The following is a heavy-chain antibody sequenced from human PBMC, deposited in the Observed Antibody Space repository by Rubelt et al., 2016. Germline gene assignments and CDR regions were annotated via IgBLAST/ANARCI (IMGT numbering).Heavy chain of an antibody. V-gene: IGHV3-23*01. CDR1: GFTFSRYA. CDR2: ISGSGGST. D-gene: IGHD6-13*01. CDR3: AREGNSSPPDWFDP. J-gene: IGHJ5*02. Sequence: SRGGLVQPGGSLRVSCAASGFTFSRYAMNWVRQAPGKGLEWVAAISGSGGSTFYADSVKGRFTISRDNAKNSPYLQMNSLRAEDTAVYYCAREGNSSPPDWFDPWGQGTLVTVSS.